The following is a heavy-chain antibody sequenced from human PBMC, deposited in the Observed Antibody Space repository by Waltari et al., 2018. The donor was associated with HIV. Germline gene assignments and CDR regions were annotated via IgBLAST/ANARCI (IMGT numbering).Heavy chain of an antibody. D-gene: IGHD3-10*01. V-gene: IGHV3-74*01. CDR1: GFTFSSYW. CDR2: NNRDGSTI. CDR3: ARGQYYSMDV. Sequence: EVQLVESGGGLVQPGGSLRLSCSASGFTFSSYWMHWARQAPGKGLAWGSGNNRDGSTIRYADSVKGRFTISRDNAKNTLYLQMNSLRAEDTALYYCARGQYYSMDVWGQGTTVTVSS. J-gene: IGHJ6*02.